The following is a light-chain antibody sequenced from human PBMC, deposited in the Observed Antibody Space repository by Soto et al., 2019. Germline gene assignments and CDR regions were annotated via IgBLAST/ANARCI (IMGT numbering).Light chain of an antibody. V-gene: IGKV3-20*01. CDR2: GAS. Sequence: EIVMTQSPATLSVSPGERVTLSCRASQSVSSYLAWYQQKPGQAPRLLIYGASSRATGIPDRFSGSGSGTDFTLTISRLVPEDFAVYYCQQYGSSPLTFGGGTKVDIK. CDR3: QQYGSSPLT. J-gene: IGKJ4*01. CDR1: QSVSSY.